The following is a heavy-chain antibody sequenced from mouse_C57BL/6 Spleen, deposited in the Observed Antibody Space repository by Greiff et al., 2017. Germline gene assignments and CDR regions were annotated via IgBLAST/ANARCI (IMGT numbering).Heavy chain of an antibody. CDR1: GFTFSSYA. V-gene: IGHV5-9-1*02. J-gene: IGHJ4*01. Sequence: DVQLQESGEGLVKPGGSLKLSCAASGFTFSSYAMSWVRQTPEKRLEWVAYISSGGDYIYYADTVKGRFTISRDNARNTLYLQMSSLKSEDTAMYYCTRGLFITTVVERFYYAMDYWGQGTSVTVSS. CDR3: TRGLFITTVVERFYYAMDY. D-gene: IGHD1-1*01. CDR2: ISSGGDYI.